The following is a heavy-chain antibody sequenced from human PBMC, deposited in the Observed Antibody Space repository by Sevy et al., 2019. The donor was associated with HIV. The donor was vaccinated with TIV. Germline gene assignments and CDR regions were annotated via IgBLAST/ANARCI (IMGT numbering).Heavy chain of an antibody. Sequence: GGSLRLSCAASGFTFSSYSMNWVRQAPGKGLEWVSYISSSSSTIYYADSVKGRFTISRDNAKNSLYLQMNSLRDEDTAVDYCARAVLENYYDSSGYPDAFDIWGQGTMVTVSS. V-gene: IGHV3-48*02. CDR2: ISSSSSTI. CDR1: GFTFSSYS. CDR3: ARAVLENYYDSSGYPDAFDI. D-gene: IGHD3-22*01. J-gene: IGHJ3*02.